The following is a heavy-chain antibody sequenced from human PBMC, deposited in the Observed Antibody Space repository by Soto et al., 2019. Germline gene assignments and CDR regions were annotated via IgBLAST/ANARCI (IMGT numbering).Heavy chain of an antibody. D-gene: IGHD2-15*01. CDR1: GGSISTYY. CDR3: ARASGCSGDSCAFDP. CDR2: IYYTGST. Sequence: QVQLQESGPGLVKPSETLSLTCTVSGGSISTYYWSWIRQPPGKGLEWIGYIYYTGSTNYNPSLKSRVSISVDTSKNQCSLKRSSVTAADTAVYYCARASGCSGDSCAFDPWGQGTLVTVSS. V-gene: IGHV4-59*01. J-gene: IGHJ5*02.